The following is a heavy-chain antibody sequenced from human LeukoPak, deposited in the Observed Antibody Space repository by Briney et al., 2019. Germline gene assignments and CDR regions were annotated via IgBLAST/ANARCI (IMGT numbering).Heavy chain of an antibody. Sequence: PGGSLRLSCAASGFTFSDYYMSWIRQAPGKGLEWISYISSSSSTIYYADSVKGRFTISRDNAKNSLYLQMNSLRAEDTSVYYCARDGVTIFGVINYWGQGTLVTVSS. V-gene: IGHV3-11*04. CDR1: GFTFSDYY. CDR3: ARDGVTIFGVINY. J-gene: IGHJ4*02. CDR2: ISSSSSTI. D-gene: IGHD3-3*01.